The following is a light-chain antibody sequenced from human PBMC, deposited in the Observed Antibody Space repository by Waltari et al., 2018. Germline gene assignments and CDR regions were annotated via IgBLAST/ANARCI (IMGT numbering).Light chain of an antibody. CDR1: SGSVSTTYY. J-gene: IGLJ3*02. Sequence: QTVVTQASSLSVSPGGTVPLTCGLSSGSVSTTYYPSWYQQAPGQAPRTLIFDTNARSFGVPDRFSGSILDNKAALTITGAQADDESDYYCVLSMGSGIWVFGGGTKLTVL. CDR3: VLSMGSGIWV. CDR2: DTN. V-gene: IGLV8-61*01.